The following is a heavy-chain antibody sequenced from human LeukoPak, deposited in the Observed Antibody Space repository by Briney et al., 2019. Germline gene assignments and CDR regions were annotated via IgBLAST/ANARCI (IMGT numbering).Heavy chain of an antibody. D-gene: IGHD3-9*01. Sequence: GASLRLSCAASGFTFSSYAMSWVRQAPGMGLEWVSSTSGSGGSEYYADSVKGRYTISRDNSKNTLYLQMNSLRGEDTAVYYCAKNAAPTRYFDWLPIDYWGQGTLVTVSS. CDR1: GFTFSSYA. J-gene: IGHJ4*02. CDR3: AKNAAPTRYFDWLPIDY. V-gene: IGHV3-23*01. CDR2: TSGSGGSE.